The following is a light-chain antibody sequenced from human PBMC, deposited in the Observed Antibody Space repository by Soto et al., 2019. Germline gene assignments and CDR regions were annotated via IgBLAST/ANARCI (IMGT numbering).Light chain of an antibody. J-gene: IGKJ4*01. CDR2: KAS. CDR3: QQYNSYPS. Sequence: DFQMTQSPSTLSASVGDRVTITCRASQSISSWLAWYQQKPGKAPKLLIYKASSLESGVPSRFSGSGSGTEFTLTISSLQPDDFATYYCQQYNSYPSFGGGTKVEIK. V-gene: IGKV1-5*03. CDR1: QSISSW.